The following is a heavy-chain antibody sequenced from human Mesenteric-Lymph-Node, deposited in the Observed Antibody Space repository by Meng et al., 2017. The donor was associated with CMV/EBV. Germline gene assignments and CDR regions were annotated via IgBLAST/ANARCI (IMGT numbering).Heavy chain of an antibody. CDR1: GYTFTGYY. V-gene: IGHV1-2*02. CDR3: ARNYYDTSSWLRDAFDI. D-gene: IGHD3-22*01. Sequence: ASVKVSCKASGYTFTGYYMHWVRQAPGQGLEWMGWSSPIRADTKSAQKFQGRVTMTTDASISTAYMELSRLRSDDTAVYYCARNYYDTSSWLRDAFDIWGQGTVVTVSS. J-gene: IGHJ3*02. CDR2: SSPIRADT.